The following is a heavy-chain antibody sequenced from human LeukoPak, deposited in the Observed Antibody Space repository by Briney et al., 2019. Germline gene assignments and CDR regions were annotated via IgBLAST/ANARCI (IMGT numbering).Heavy chain of an antibody. CDR3: ARNMEHQDH. Sequence: GGSLRLSCAASGFSFSSYWMHWVRQAPGKGLLWVSRINIDGRSASYAPSVTGRFTMSRDNAKNTVYLQMNSLRAEDTAVYYCARNMEHQDHWGQGTLVTVSS. CDR1: GFSFSSYW. J-gene: IGHJ4*02. CDR2: INIDGRSA. V-gene: IGHV3-74*01. D-gene: IGHD2/OR15-2a*01.